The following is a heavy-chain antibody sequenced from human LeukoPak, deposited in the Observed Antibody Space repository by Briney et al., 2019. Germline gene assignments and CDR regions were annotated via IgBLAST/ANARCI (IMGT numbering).Heavy chain of an antibody. D-gene: IGHD3-10*01. J-gene: IGHJ4*02. Sequence: GGSLRLSCAASGFTFSSYAMIWVRQAPGKGLEWVSTVSGGGHSTYYADSVKGRFTISRDNSKNTLYLRMNSLRAEDTAVYYCAKDVDYYGSGSYWYWGQGTLVTVSS. CDR1: GFTFSSYA. CDR3: AKDVDYYGSGSYWY. CDR2: VSGGGHST. V-gene: IGHV3-23*01.